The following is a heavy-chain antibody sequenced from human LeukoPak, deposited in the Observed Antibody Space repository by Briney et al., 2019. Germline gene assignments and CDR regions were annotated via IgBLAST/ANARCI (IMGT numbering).Heavy chain of an antibody. J-gene: IGHJ4*02. CDR1: GFTVSSNY. CDR3: TKGLWAGVSAARD. CDR2: IYTGGDT. D-gene: IGHD2-8*01. V-gene: IGHV3-66*01. Sequence: GGSLRLSCAASGFTVSSNYMSWVRQAPGKGLEWVSTIYTGGDTYYADSVEGRFTISRDNSQNTLYLQMNSLRVEDTAVYYCTKGLWAGVSAARDWGQGTLVTVSS.